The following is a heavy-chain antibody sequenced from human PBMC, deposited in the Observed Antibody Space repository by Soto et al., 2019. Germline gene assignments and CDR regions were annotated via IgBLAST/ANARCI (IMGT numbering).Heavy chain of an antibody. CDR2: IWYDGNNK. V-gene: IGHV3-33*01. J-gene: IGHJ5*02. CDR3: ARYIYSNPYNWFDP. Sequence: QVQLVESGGGVVQPGRSLRLSCAVSGFTFSSYGMHWVRQAKGKGLEWVAVIWYDGNNKYYADSVKGRFTISTDNSKNTLYLQMNSLKAEDTAVYYYARYIYSNPYNWFDPWGQGTLVTVSS. CDR1: GFTFSSYG. D-gene: IGHD4-4*01.